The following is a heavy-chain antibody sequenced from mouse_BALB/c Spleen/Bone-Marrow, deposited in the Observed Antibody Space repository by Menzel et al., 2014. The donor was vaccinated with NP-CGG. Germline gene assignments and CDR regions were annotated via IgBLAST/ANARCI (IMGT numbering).Heavy chain of an antibody. Sequence: EVQLVESGGGLVKPGGSLKLSCAASGFAFSRYDMSWVRQTPEKRLEWVAYITNGGDNTYYPDTVKGRFTISRDNAKNTLFLQMTSLRSEDTAMYYCARSDGAMDYWGQGT. J-gene: IGHJ4*01. V-gene: IGHV5-12-1*01. CDR2: ITNGGDNT. CDR3: ARSDGAMDY. CDR1: GFAFSRYD. D-gene: IGHD2-3*01.